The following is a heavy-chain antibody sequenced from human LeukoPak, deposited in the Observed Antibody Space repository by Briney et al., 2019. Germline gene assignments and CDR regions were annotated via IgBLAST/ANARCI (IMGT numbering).Heavy chain of an antibody. CDR1: GSTFSSYA. CDR3: AELGGQEVYNYYVGV. D-gene: IGHD3-16*01. V-gene: IGHV3-23*01. Sequence: GGFLRLSCAAVGSTFSSYAMSWVRQSPARGLEWVSSIRGGGDTFYADSVKGRFTISRDNSKNTLYLQMNSLRAEDTAVYYCAELGGQEVYNYYVGVWGKGTTVAVSS. J-gene: IGHJ6*03. CDR2: IRGGGDT.